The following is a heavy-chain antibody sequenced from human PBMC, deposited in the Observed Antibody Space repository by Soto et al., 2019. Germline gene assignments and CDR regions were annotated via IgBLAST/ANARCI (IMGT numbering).Heavy chain of an antibody. CDR1: GGSISSYY. Sequence: QVQLQESGPGLVKPSETLSLTCTVSGGSISSYYWSWIRQPPGKGLEWIGYIYYSGSTNYNPSLKSRVTISVDTSKNQFSLKLSSVTAADTALYYCARHKDCSGGSCYLTYYYYYMDVWGKGTTVTVSS. CDR3: ARHKDCSGGSCYLTYYYYYMDV. D-gene: IGHD2-15*01. J-gene: IGHJ6*03. CDR2: IYYSGST. V-gene: IGHV4-59*08.